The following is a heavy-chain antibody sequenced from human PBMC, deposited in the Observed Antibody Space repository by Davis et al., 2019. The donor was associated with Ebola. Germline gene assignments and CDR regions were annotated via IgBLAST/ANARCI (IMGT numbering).Heavy chain of an antibody. J-gene: IGHJ4*02. CDR2: ISWNSGSI. CDR3: ARDPEYPGYYYFDY. Sequence: PGGSLRLSCAASGFTFDDYAMHWVRQAPGKGLEWVSGISWNSGSIGYADSVKGRFTISRDNAKNSLYLQMNSLRDEDTAVYYCARDPEYPGYYYFDYWGQGTLVTVSS. D-gene: IGHD1-14*01. V-gene: IGHV3-9*01. CDR1: GFTFDDYA.